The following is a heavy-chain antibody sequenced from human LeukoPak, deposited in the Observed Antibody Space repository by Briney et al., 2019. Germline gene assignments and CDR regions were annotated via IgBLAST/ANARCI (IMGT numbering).Heavy chain of an antibody. V-gene: IGHV3-30*18. CDR1: GFTFSSYG. Sequence: GRSLRLSCAASGFTFSSYGMHWVRQAPGKALEWVAVISYDGSNKYYADSVKGRFTISRDNSKNTLYLQMNSLRAEDTAVYYCAKDPGYSSGWFPDYWGQGTLVTVSS. CDR2: ISYDGSNK. D-gene: IGHD6-19*01. J-gene: IGHJ4*02. CDR3: AKDPGYSSGWFPDY.